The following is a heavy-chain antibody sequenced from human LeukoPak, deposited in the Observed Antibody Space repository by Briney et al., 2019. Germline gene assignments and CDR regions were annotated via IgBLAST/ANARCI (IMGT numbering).Heavy chain of an antibody. V-gene: IGHV3-21*01. Sequence: PGGSLRLSCAASGFTFSSYSMNWVRQAPGKGLEWVSSISSSSYIYYADSVKGRFTISRDNAKNSLYLQMNSLRAEDTAVYYCARVRYSSSEFDYWGQGTLVTVSS. D-gene: IGHD6-6*01. CDR3: ARVRYSSSEFDY. CDR2: ISSSSYI. J-gene: IGHJ4*02. CDR1: GFTFSSYS.